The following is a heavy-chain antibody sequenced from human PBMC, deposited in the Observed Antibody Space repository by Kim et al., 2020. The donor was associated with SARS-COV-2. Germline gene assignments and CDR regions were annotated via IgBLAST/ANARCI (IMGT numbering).Heavy chain of an antibody. D-gene: IGHD3-10*01. V-gene: IGHV1-8*01. CDR3: ARGGQYYGSGSPLLFDY. Sequence: FQGRVTMTRNTSISTAYMELSSLRSEDTAVYYCARGGQYYGSGSPLLFDYWGQGTLVTVSS. J-gene: IGHJ4*02.